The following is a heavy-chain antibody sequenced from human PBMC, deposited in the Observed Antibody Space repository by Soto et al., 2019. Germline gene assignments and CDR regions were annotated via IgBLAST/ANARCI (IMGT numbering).Heavy chain of an antibody. D-gene: IGHD3-10*01. CDR2: IYYSGST. CDR1: GGSISSYY. Sequence: SETLSLTCTVSGGSISSYYWSWIRQPPGKGLEWIGYIYYSGSTNYNPPLKSRVTISVDTSKNQFSLKLSSVTAADTAVYYCARGITMVRDYNWFDPWGQGTLVTVSS. CDR3: ARGITMVRDYNWFDP. V-gene: IGHV4-59*01. J-gene: IGHJ5*02.